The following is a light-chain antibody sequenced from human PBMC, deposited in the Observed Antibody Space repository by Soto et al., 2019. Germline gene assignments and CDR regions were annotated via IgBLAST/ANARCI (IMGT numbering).Light chain of an antibody. CDR2: KAS. J-gene: IGKJ1*01. CDR1: QTISSW. Sequence: DIQMTQSPSTLSGSVGDRVTITCRASQTISSWLAWYQQKPGKAPKLLIYKASTLKSGVPSRFSGSGSGTEFTLTISSLQPDDFATYYCQHYNRYSEAFGQGNKVE. V-gene: IGKV1-5*03. CDR3: QHYNRYSEA.